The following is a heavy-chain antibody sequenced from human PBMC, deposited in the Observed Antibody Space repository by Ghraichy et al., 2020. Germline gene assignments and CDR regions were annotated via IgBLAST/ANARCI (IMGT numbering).Heavy chain of an antibody. CDR3: TTVALLAFAY. J-gene: IGHJ4*02. D-gene: IGHD4-23*01. CDR2: IRQEGSEK. V-gene: IGHV3-7*03. CDR1: GFTFSSYW. Sequence: LTCAASGFTFSSYWMSWVRQAPGKGLEWVANIRQEGSEKYYVDSVKGRFTISRDNAKNSLYLQMNSLRAEDTAVYYCTTVALLAFAYWGQGTLVTVSS.